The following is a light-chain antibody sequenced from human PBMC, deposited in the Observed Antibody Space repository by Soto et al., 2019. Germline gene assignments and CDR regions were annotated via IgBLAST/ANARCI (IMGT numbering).Light chain of an antibody. CDR3: QQYNKWPLT. Sequence: EIVMTQSPATLSVSPGERATLSCRASQSVSSHLAWYQQKLGQAPRLLIYEASTRAAGIPARFSGSGSGKDFLPTISSLQAEDFAVYYCQQYNKWPLTFGGGTKVEVK. CDR2: EAS. J-gene: IGKJ4*01. V-gene: IGKV3-15*01. CDR1: QSVSSH.